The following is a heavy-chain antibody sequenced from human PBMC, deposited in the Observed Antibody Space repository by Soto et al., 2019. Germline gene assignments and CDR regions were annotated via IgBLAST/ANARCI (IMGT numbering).Heavy chain of an antibody. V-gene: IGHV4-59*13. CDR2: IYYSGST. J-gene: IGHJ5*02. CDR1: QRSLITSS. Sequence: PSDTLTLTSNTVQRSLITSSCSWIRQPPGKGLEWIGYIYYSGSTNYNPSLKSRVTISVDTSKNQFSLKLSSVTAADTAVYYCARDTTYSSSMGGFDPWGQGTLVTVS. CDR3: ARDTTYSSSMGGFDP. D-gene: IGHD6-6*01.